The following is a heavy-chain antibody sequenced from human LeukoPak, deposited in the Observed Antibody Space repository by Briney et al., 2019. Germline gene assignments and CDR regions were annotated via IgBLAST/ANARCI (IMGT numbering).Heavy chain of an antibody. V-gene: IGHV3-7*01. CDR3: GRVIAGAIDY. Sequence: GGSLRLSCAASGFTFGGYSMTWVRQAPGKGLEWMANINLDGSGRFYVGFVEGRFTISRDNADNSLYLHMNSLRAEDTAVYYCGRVIAGAIDYWGQGTLVTVSS. D-gene: IGHD6-13*01. CDR1: GFTFGGYS. J-gene: IGHJ4*02. CDR2: INLDGSGR.